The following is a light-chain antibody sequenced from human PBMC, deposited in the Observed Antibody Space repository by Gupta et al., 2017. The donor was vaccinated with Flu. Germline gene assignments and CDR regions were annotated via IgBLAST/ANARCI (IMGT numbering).Light chain of an antibody. J-gene: IGLJ1*01. CDR3: QAWDSSTFV. Sequence: SVXXGQXAXXTCSGDKLGDKHTSWYQQKPGQSPELVIYQDNKRPSGIPERFSGSNSGNTATLTISGTQANDEADYYCQAWDSSTFVFGAGTKVTVL. CDR1: KLGDKH. V-gene: IGLV3-1*01. CDR2: QDN.